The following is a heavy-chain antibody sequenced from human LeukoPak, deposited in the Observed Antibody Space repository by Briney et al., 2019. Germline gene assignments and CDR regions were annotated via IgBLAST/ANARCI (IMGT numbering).Heavy chain of an antibody. J-gene: IGHJ3*02. CDR1: GFTFSSYE. CDR2: ISGSGSTI. V-gene: IGHV3-48*03. D-gene: IGHD4-17*01. Sequence: GGSLRLSCAASGFTFSSYEMNWVRQAPGKGLEWVSYISGSGSTIYYADSVKGRFTISRDNAKNSLYLQMNSLRAEDTAVYYCARGGENGDYYAFDIWGQGTMVTVSS. CDR3: ARGGENGDYYAFDI.